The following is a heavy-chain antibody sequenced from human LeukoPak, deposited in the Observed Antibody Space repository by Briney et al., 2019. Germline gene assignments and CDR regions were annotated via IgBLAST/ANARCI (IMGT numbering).Heavy chain of an antibody. CDR2: INPNSGGT. J-gene: IGHJ4*02. Sequence: ASVKVSCKASGYTFTGYYMHWVRQAPGQGLEWMGWINPNSGGTNYAQKFQGRVTMTRDTSISTAYMELSRLRSDDTAVYYCARVSATKWELYDYWGQGTLVIVSS. V-gene: IGHV1-2*02. CDR1: GYTFTGYY. D-gene: IGHD1-26*01. CDR3: ARVSATKWELYDY.